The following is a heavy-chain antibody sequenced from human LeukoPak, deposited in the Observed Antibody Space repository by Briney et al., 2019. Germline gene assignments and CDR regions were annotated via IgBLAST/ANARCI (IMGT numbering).Heavy chain of an antibody. CDR3: AREAGAPYGMDV. Sequence: PSETLSLTCSVSGGSVRGYYWSWIRQPPGKGLECIGNIYYSGSAYYNPSLKSRVTISVDTSKNQFSLKLTSVTAADTAVYHCAREAGAPYGMDVWGQGTTVTVSS. D-gene: IGHD3-10*01. CDR1: GGSVRGYY. V-gene: IGHV4-59*02. CDR2: IYYSGSA. J-gene: IGHJ6*02.